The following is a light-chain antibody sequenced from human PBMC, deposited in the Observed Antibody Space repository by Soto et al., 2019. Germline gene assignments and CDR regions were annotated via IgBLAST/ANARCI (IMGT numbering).Light chain of an antibody. J-gene: IGKJ1*01. CDR1: QSVSSN. CDR2: GXX. Sequence: EIVMTQSPATLSVSPGERXXXXXXXXQSVSSNLAWYQQKPGQAPXXXXYGXXXRXTXIPXXXSGSGSGTEYTXTISSLQXEXXXVYYCQQXDNWPPAXTFXQGTKVDI. CDR3: QQXDNWPPAXT. V-gene: IGKV3-15*01.